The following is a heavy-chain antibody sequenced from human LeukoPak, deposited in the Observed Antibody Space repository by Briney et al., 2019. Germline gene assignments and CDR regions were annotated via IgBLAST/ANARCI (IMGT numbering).Heavy chain of an antibody. J-gene: IGHJ4*02. D-gene: IGHD6-13*01. Sequence: PGGSLRLSCAASGFTVSSNYMSWVRQAPGKGREWVSAISGSGGSTYYADSVKGRFTVSRDNSKNTLYLQMNSLRAEDTAVYYCAKDHAATHYYFDYWGQGTLVTVSS. V-gene: IGHV3-23*01. CDR3: AKDHAATHYYFDY. CDR2: ISGSGGST. CDR1: GFTVSSNY.